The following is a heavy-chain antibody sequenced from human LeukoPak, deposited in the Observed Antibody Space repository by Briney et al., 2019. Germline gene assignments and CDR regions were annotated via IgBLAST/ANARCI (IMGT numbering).Heavy chain of an antibody. D-gene: IGHD3-22*01. J-gene: IGHJ6*02. CDR2: ISAYNGNT. CDR1: GYTFTGYY. CDR3: AREGSYYDSSGHYYYGMDV. Sequence: ASVKVSCKASGYTFTGYYMHWVRQAPGQGLEWMGWISAYNGNTNYAQKLQGRVTMTTDTSTSTAYMELRSLRSDDTAVYYCAREGSYYDSSGHYYYGMDVWGQGTTVTVSS. V-gene: IGHV1-18*04.